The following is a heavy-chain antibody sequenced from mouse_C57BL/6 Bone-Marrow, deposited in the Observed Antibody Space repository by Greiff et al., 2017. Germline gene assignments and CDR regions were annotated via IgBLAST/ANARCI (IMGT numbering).Heavy chain of an antibody. V-gene: IGHV3-6*01. CDR2: ISYDGSN. Sequence: EVQRVESGPGLVKPSQSLSLTCSVTGYSITSGYYWNWIRQFPGNKLEWMGYISYDGSNNYNPSLKNRISITRDTSKNQFFLKLNSVTTEDTATYYCARDGDCYRYYYAMDYWGQGTSVTVSS. J-gene: IGHJ4*01. CDR1: GYSITSGYY. CDR3: ARDGDCYRYYYAMDY. D-gene: IGHD2-3*01.